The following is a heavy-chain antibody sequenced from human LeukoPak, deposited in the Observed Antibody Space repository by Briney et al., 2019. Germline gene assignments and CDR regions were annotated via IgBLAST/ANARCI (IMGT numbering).Heavy chain of an antibody. J-gene: IGHJ4*02. D-gene: IGHD3-9*01. CDR1: GGSISSSNYY. CDR3: AKGRKDFDTNLGPFDS. V-gene: IGHV4-61*05. Sequence: PSETLSLTCIVSGGSISSSNYYWGWIRQSPGKGLEWLGYVHDSAGTIYNPSLKSRVTISVGTSKTQFSLKVTSVTTADTAVYYCAKGRKDFDTNLGPFDSWGQGILVTVSS. CDR2: VHDSAGT.